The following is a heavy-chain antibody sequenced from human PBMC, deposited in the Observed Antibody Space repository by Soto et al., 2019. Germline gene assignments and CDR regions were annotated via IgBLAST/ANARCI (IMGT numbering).Heavy chain of an antibody. J-gene: IGHJ4*02. D-gene: IGHD3-22*01. Sequence: WGSLRLSCATSGFSFIDYAMIFFRHSPGKWLDWVAGIDDKGNRAYYADSVRGRFTISRDNSKDTLFLQMSGLRAEDTAIYYCAKGGSAFYPRFFDNWGLGTQVTVSS. V-gene: IGHV3-23*01. CDR1: GFSFIDYA. CDR3: AKGGSAFYPRFFDN. CDR2: IDDKGNRA.